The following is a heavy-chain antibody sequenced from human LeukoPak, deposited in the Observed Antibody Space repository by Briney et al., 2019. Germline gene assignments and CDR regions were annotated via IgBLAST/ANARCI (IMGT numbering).Heavy chain of an antibody. CDR3: ARVVGATSMDF. CDR1: GYSISSDYY. Sequence: SETLSLTCTVSGYSISSDYYWGWVRQPPGKGLEWIGIVRHSGDEYYSLSFKSRITISIDTSRNQFSLRLTSVTAADTAVYYCARVVGATSMDFWGQGTLVTVSS. V-gene: IGHV4-38-2*02. CDR2: VRHSGDE. D-gene: IGHD2-15*01. J-gene: IGHJ4*02.